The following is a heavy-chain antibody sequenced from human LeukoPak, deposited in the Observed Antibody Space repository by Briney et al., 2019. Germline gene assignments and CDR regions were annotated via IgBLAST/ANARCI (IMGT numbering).Heavy chain of an antibody. D-gene: IGHD5-18*01. CDR3: AIPRRGYSYGLFDY. V-gene: IGHV3-23*01. Sequence: GGSLRLSCAASGFTFSSDAMTWVRQAPGEGLEWVSAISSGGGSTYYADSVKGRFTVSRDNSKNTLYLQMNSLRAEDTAVYFCAIPRRGYSYGLFDYWGQGTLVTVSS. J-gene: IGHJ4*02. CDR2: ISSGGGST. CDR1: GFTFSSDA.